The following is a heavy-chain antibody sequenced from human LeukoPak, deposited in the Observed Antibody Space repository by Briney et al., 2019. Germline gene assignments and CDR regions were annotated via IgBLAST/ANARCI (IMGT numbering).Heavy chain of an antibody. J-gene: IGHJ5*01. Sequence: ASVKVSCKASGYTFTDYYLHWLRHDPGHGLEWVGWINPIRAGTEYAQEFQGRVTMTRDTSNSTAYMELSRLRPDDTAVYYCARAAWSAASKFDSWGQGTRVTVSS. CDR3: ARAAWSAASKFDS. CDR2: INPIRAGT. V-gene: IGHV1-2*02. D-gene: IGHD6-13*01. CDR1: GYTFTDYY.